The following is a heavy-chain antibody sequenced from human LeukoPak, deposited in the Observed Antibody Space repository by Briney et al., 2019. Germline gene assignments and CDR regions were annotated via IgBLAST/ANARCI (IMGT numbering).Heavy chain of an antibody. J-gene: IGHJ6*03. V-gene: IGHV3-21*01. D-gene: IGHD1-26*01. Sequence: GGSLRLSCAASGFTFSSYSMNWVRQAPGKGLEWVSSISSSSSYIYYADSVKGRFTISRDNAKNSLYLQMNSLRAEDTAVYYCASVIVGATAYYYYMDVWGKGTTVTVSS. CDR3: ASVIVGATAYYYYMDV. CDR1: GFTFSSYS. CDR2: ISSSSSYI.